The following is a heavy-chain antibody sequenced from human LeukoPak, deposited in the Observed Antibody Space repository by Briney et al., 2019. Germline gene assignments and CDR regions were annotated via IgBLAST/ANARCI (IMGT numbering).Heavy chain of an antibody. Sequence: GRSLRLSCAASAFTFSDYYMSWIRQAPGKGLEWVAYMSDSGRSIIAYADSVRGRFTISRDNRRNSLSLQMDGLRAEDTAVYYCARDSSGNFIPDYFDYWGQGTLVTVYS. CDR3: ARDSSGNFIPDYFDY. CDR1: AFTFSDYY. D-gene: IGHD3-10*01. J-gene: IGHJ4*02. V-gene: IGHV3-11*01. CDR2: MSDSGRSI.